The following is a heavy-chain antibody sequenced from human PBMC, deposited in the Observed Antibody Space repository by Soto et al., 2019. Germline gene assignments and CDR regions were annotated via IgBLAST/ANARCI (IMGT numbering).Heavy chain of an antibody. Sequence: SETLSLTCVVSGGSLSSYYWSWIRQPPGKGLEWIGYIYYSGSTNYNPSLKSRVTISVDTSKNQFSLKLSSVTAADTAVYYCARTXGSTNDYWGRGTLVTVSS. CDR3: ARTXGSTNDY. CDR2: IYYSGST. V-gene: IGHV4-59*01. CDR1: GGSLSSYY. D-gene: IGHD6-6*01. J-gene: IGHJ4*02.